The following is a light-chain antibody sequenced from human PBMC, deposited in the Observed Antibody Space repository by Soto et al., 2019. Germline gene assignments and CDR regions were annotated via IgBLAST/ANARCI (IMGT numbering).Light chain of an antibody. CDR3: QQRSNWPPVVT. V-gene: IGKV3-11*01. Sequence: EIVLTQSPATLSLSPGERATLSCRASQNINNYLAWYQQKPGQAPRLLIYDASNRATGIPARFSGSGSGTDFTLNISSLEPEDFAIYFCQQRSNWPPVVTFGPGTKVDIK. CDR2: DAS. J-gene: IGKJ3*01. CDR1: QNINNY.